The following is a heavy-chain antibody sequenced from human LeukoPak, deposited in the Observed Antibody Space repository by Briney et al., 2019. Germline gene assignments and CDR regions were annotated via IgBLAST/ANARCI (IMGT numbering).Heavy chain of an antibody. CDR1: GFTFSSYA. J-gene: IGHJ4*02. Sequence: GGSLRLSCAASGFTFSSYAMHWVRQAPGKGLEWVAVISYDGSNKYYADSVKGRFTISRDNSKNTLYLQMNSLRAEDTAVYYCARDLYSYPDYWGQGTLVTVSS. D-gene: IGHD5-18*01. CDR2: ISYDGSNK. V-gene: IGHV3-30-3*01. CDR3: ARDLYSYPDY.